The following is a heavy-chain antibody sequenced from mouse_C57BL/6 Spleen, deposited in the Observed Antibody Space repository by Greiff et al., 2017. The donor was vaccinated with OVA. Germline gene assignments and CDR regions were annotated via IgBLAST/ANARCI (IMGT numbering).Heavy chain of an antibody. Sequence: EVQVVESGGGLVQPGGSMKLSCVASGFTFSNYWMNWVRQSPEKGLEWVAQIRLKSDNYATHYAESVKGRFTISRDDSKSSVYLQMNNLRAEDTGIYYCIYYSNYGRYAMDYWGQGTSVTVSS. D-gene: IGHD2-5*01. V-gene: IGHV6-3*01. CDR1: GFTFSNYW. CDR3: IYYSNYGRYAMDY. J-gene: IGHJ4*01. CDR2: IRLKSDNYAT.